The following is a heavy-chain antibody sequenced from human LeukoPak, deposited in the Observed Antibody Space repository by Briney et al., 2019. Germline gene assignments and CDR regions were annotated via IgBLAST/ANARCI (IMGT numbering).Heavy chain of an antibody. V-gene: IGHV1-69*13. J-gene: IGHJ4*02. CDR2: IIPIFGTA. CDR3: ARADYSNYNFDY. Sequence: SVKVSCKASGGTFSSYAISWVRQAPGQGLEWMGGIIPIFGTAYYAQKFQGRVTITADESTSTAYMELSSLRSEDTAVYYCARADYSNYNFDYWGQGTLVTVSS. CDR1: GGTFSSYA. D-gene: IGHD4-11*01.